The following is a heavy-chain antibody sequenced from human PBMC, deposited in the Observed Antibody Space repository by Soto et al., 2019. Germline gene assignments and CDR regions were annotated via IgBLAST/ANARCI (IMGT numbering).Heavy chain of an antibody. CDR2: ISAGGSNT. J-gene: IGHJ4*02. CDR1: GFSFSNYA. D-gene: IGHD6-13*01. V-gene: IGHV3-23*01. Sequence: GGSLRLSCAASGFSFSNYAMNWVRQAPGKGLEWVSAISAGGSNTNYADSVKGRFTISSDNSKTTLYLQMNGLRADDTAVYYCAKEYSTPFDYWGQGTPVTVSS. CDR3: AKEYSTPFDY.